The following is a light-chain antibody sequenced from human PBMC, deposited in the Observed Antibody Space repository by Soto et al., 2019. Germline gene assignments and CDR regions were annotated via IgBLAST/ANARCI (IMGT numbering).Light chain of an antibody. Sequence: QSALTQPRSVSGSPGQSVFISCTGTSSDVGSYNYVYWYQQHPGKAPKLMIYDVDKRPSGVPDRFSGSKSGNTASLTISGLQADDEADYYCCSYAGSYTLVFGGGTKVTVL. J-gene: IGLJ3*02. CDR3: CSYAGSYTLV. V-gene: IGLV2-11*01. CDR1: SSDVGSYNY. CDR2: DVD.